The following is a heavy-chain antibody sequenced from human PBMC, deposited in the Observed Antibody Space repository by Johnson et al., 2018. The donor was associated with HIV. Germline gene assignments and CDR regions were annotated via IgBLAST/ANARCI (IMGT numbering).Heavy chain of an antibody. CDR2: IKSKTDGGTT. CDR1: GFTLSSYW. V-gene: IGHV3-15*01. CDR3: TTLSDFPDI. D-gene: IGHD3/OR15-3a*01. Sequence: EQLVESGGGVVQPGGSLRLSCAASGFTLSSYWMSWVRPAPGQGLARVGRIKSKTDGGTTDYSVPVKGRVTISRDDSKQTLYLQMNSLKTEDTAVYYCTTLSDFPDIWGQGTMVTVSS. J-gene: IGHJ3*02.